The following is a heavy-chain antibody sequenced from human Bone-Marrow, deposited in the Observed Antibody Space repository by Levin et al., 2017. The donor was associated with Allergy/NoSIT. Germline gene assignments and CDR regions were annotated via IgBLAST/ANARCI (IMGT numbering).Heavy chain of an antibody. CDR1: GYTFTGYY. V-gene: IGHV1-2*06. CDR3: TQTGYSSSWYVDY. CDR2: INPNSGGT. D-gene: IGHD6-13*01. J-gene: IGHJ4*02. Sequence: ASVKVSCKASGYTFTGYYMHWVRQAPGQGLEWMGRINPNSGGTNYAQKFQGRVTMTRDTSISTAYMELSRLRSDDTAVYYCTQTGYSSSWYVDYWGQGTLVTVSS.